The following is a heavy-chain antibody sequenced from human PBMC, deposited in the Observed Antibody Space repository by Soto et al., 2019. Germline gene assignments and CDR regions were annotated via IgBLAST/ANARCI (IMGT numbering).Heavy chain of an antibody. Sequence: EVQLLESGGGVVQTGGSLRLSCVASGFNFKKFAMAWVRQAPGAGLEWVSGISCCGGSTSYADSVKGRFSTARDDSKNTLSLQMNGLRVEDTAQYFGAKADGEQWLIPHLDNWGQGTLVTVS. CDR1: GFNFKKFA. CDR2: ISCCGGST. V-gene: IGHV3-23*01. CDR3: AKADGEQWLIPHLDN. D-gene: IGHD6-19*01. J-gene: IGHJ4*02.